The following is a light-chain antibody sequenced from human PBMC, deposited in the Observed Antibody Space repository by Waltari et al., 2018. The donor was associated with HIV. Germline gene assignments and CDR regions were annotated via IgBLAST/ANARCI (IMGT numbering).Light chain of an antibody. CDR1: RRDAGGHNY. V-gene: IGLV2-8*01. J-gene: IGLJ2*01. CDR3: SSYAGSNNYVV. Sequence: QSALTQPPSASGSPRQPVTLACPGTRRDAGGHNYVPWYQQDPGKAPKLLIYAVTKRPSGVPDRFSGSKSGNTASLTVSGLQAEDEADYYCSSYAGSNNYVVFGGGTRLTVL. CDR2: AVT.